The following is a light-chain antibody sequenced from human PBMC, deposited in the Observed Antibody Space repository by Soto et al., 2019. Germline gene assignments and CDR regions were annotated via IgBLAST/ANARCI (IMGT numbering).Light chain of an antibody. CDR3: SSYTSSSTVV. Sequence: QAVLTQPPSVSGSPGQSVTISCTGTSSDVGSYNRVSWYQQPPGTAPKVMIYEVNNRPSGVPDRFSGFKSGNTASLTISGLQAEDEADYYCSSYTSSSTVVFGGGTKLTVL. J-gene: IGLJ2*01. CDR1: SSDVGSYNR. V-gene: IGLV2-18*02. CDR2: EVN.